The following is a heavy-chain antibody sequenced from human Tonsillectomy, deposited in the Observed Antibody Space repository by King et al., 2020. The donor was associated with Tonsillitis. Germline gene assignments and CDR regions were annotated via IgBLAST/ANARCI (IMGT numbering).Heavy chain of an antibody. D-gene: IGHD3-16*02. J-gene: IGHJ5*02. Sequence: LQLQESGSGLVRPSQTLSLTCTVSGGSISSGGYSWSWIRQPPGKGLEWIGYIYRSGSTYYNPSLKSRITISIDRSKNQFSLKLSSVTAADTAVYYCARSLGELSSLDPWGQGTLVTVSS. V-gene: IGHV4-30-2*01. CDR1: GGSISSGGYS. CDR3: ARSLGELSSLDP. CDR2: IYRSGST.